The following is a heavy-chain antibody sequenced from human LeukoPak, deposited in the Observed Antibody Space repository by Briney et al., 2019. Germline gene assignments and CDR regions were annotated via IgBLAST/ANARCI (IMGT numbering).Heavy chain of an antibody. Sequence: PGGSLRLSCAASGFTFSSYGMHWVRQAPSKGLEWVAVISYDGSNKYYADSVKGRFTISRDNSKNTLYLQMNSLRAEDTAVYYCARDGIVGAHFDYWGQGTLVTVSS. V-gene: IGHV3-30*03. CDR3: ARDGIVGAHFDY. CDR2: ISYDGSNK. D-gene: IGHD1-26*01. J-gene: IGHJ4*02. CDR1: GFTFSSYG.